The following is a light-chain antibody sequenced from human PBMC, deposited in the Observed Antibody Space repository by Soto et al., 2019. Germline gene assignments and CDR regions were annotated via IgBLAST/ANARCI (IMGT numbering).Light chain of an antibody. CDR1: QSVSSSY. CDR3: HQYDT. V-gene: IGKV3-20*01. CDR2: GAS. Sequence: EIVLAQSPGTLSLSPGERATLSCRASQSVSSSYLAWYQQKPGQAPRLLIYGASSRATGIPDRFSGSGSGTDFTLTISRLEPEDFAVYYCHQYDTFGGGTKVDI. J-gene: IGKJ4*01.